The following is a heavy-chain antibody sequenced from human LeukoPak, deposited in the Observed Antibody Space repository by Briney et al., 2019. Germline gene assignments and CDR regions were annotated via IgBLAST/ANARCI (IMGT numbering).Heavy chain of an antibody. CDR3: ARDQGLTGTTDY. CDR1: GFTVSGNY. D-gene: IGHD1-7*01. CDR2: LYSGGST. V-gene: IGHV3-66*01. J-gene: IGHJ4*02. Sequence: GGSLRLSCAASGFTVSGNYMSWVRQAPGKGLEWVSLLYSGGSTYYADSVKGRFTISRDNAKNSLYLQMNSLRAEDTAVYYCARDQGLTGTTDYWGQGTLVTVSS.